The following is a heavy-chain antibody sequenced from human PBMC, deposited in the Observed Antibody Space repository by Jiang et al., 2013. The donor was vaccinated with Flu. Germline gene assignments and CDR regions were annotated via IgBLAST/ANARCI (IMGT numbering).Heavy chain of an antibody. CDR1: GGSISSHY. V-gene: IGHV4-59*11. CDR2: IYYSGTT. D-gene: IGHD2-2*01. J-gene: IGHJ4*02. CDR3: ARSIVPRTYYYFDS. Sequence: GSGLVKPSETLSLTCTVSGGSISSHYWSWIRQPPGKGLEWIGHIYYSGTTNYNPSLKSRVTISVDTSKNQFSLKLTSVTVADTAMYYCARSIVPRTYYYFDSWGQGTLVTVSS.